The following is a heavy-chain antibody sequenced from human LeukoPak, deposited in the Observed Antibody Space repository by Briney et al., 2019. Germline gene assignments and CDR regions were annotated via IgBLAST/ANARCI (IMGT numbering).Heavy chain of an antibody. CDR3: ASGSVVVVPAAIAY. Sequence: SETLSLTCTVSGGSISSYYWSWIRQPPGKGLEWIGYIYYSGSTNYNPSLKSRVTISVDTSKNQFSLKLSSVTAADTAVYYCASGSVVVVPAAIAYWGQGTLVTVSS. J-gene: IGHJ4*02. D-gene: IGHD2-2*01. CDR2: IYYSGST. CDR1: GGSISSYY. V-gene: IGHV4-59*01.